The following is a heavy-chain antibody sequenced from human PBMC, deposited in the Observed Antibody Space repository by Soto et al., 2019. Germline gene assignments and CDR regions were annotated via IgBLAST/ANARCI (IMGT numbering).Heavy chain of an antibody. J-gene: IGHJ4*02. CDR1: GFTFSSSG. V-gene: IGHV3-30*18. CDR3: AKEFHSWNHFDY. Sequence: PGGSLRLSCAASGFTFSSSGMHWVRQAPGKGLEWVAVISYDGSNKFYADSVKGRFTISRDNFRNTLYLQMNGLRAEDTAVYYCAKEFHSWNHFDYWAQGTLVTVSS. D-gene: IGHD1-20*01. CDR2: ISYDGSNK.